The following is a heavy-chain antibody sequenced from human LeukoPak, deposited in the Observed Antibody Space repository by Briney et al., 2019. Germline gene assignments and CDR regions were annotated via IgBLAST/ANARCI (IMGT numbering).Heavy chain of an antibody. J-gene: IGHJ6*03. V-gene: IGHV4-59*01. CDR3: ATTGTTGNYYMDV. CDR2: IYYSGST. Sequence: PSETLSLTCTVSGGSISSYYWSWIRQSPGKGLEWIGYIYYSGSTNYNPSLKSRVTISVDTSKNQFSLKLSSVTAADTAVYYCATTGTTGNYYMDVWGKGTTVTVSS. D-gene: IGHD1-1*01. CDR1: GGSISSYY.